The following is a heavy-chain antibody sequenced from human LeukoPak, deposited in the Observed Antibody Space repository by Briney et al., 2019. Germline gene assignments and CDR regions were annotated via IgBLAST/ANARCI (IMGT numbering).Heavy chain of an antibody. J-gene: IGHJ4*02. CDR1: GFTFSSYA. CDR2: TSYTGSNK. D-gene: IGHD7-27*01. CDR3: ARGTLETNGGIDY. V-gene: IGHV3-30*04. Sequence: GGSLRLSCAGSGFTFSSYALYWVRQAPGKGLEWVTLTSYTGSNKWYADSVKGRFTISRDNSKNTLFLQMNSLRPEDTAVYYCARGTLETNGGIDYWGQGTRVTVSS.